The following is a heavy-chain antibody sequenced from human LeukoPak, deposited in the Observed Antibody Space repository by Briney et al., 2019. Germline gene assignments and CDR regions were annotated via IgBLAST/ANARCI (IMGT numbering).Heavy chain of an antibody. V-gene: IGHV3-23*01. J-gene: IGHJ4*02. CDR1: GVTFSSYA. CDR2: ISGSGGST. D-gene: IGHD6-13*01. CDR3: AKSRSRYYYFDY. Sequence: PGGSLRLSCAASGVTFSSYAMSWVRQAPGKGLEWVSAISGSGGSTYYADSVKGRFTISRDNSKNTLYLQMNSLRAEDTAVYYCAKSRSRYYYFDYWGQGTLVTVSS.